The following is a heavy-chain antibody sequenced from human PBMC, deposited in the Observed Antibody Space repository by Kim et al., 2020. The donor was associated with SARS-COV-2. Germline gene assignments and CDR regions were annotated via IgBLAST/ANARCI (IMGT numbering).Heavy chain of an antibody. D-gene: IGHD5-12*01. Sequence: SETLSLTCTVSGGSISSSSYYWGWIRQPPGKGLEWIGSIYYSGSTYYNPSLKSRVTISVDTSKNQFSLKLSSVTAADTAVYYCATAGSGYRVGFFDYWGQGTLVTVSS. V-gene: IGHV4-39*01. CDR2: IYYSGST. CDR3: ATAGSGYRVGFFDY. CDR1: GGSISSSSYY. J-gene: IGHJ4*02.